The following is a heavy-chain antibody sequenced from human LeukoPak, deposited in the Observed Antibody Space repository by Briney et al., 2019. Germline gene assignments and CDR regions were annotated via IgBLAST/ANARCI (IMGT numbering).Heavy chain of an antibody. CDR3: PRKGVYLRASTSYVDY. CDR1: GYTFTSYY. V-gene: IGHV1-46*01. CDR2: INPSGGST. D-gene: IGHD2/OR15-2a*01. J-gene: IGHJ4*02. Sequence: GAAVTVTCPGSGYTFTSYYLHWVRQPPAQGLEWMGIINPSGGSTSYAQKFEGRVTMTRDMSTSTVYMELSSLRSEYMAVYYCPRKGVYLRASTSYVDYWGQGTLVTVSS.